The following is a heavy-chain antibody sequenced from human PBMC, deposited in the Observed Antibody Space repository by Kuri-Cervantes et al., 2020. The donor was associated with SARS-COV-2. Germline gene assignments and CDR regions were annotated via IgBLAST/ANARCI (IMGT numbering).Heavy chain of an antibody. D-gene: IGHD1-1*01. J-gene: IGHJ4*02. CDR2: INPDGIYT. CDR1: GFTFSGHW. Sequence: GESLKISCAASGFTFSGHWIHWVRQAPGKGLVWVSRINPDGIYTNNADSVKGRFTLSRDNAKNMLFLQMNSLRAEDTAVYYCVRDGDHWNFDYWGQGTPVTVSS. CDR3: VRDGDHWNFDY. V-gene: IGHV3-74*01.